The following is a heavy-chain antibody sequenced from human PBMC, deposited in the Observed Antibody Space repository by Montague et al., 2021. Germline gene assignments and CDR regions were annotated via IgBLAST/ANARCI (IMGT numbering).Heavy chain of an antibody. Sequence: SLRLSCAASGFTFSAYGMTWVRQAPGKGLEWVAGIHYGGAIYADSVKGRFTISGDDSKNVLYLQMNSLRAEDTALYYCVKGRSRLDYWGQGTLVTVSS. J-gene: IGHJ4*02. V-gene: IGHV3-23*03. CDR1: GFTFSAYG. D-gene: IGHD6-13*01. CDR3: VKGRSRLDY. CDR2: IHYGGAI.